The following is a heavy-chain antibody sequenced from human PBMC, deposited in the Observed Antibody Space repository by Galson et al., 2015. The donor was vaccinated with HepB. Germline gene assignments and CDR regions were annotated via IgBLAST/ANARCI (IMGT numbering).Heavy chain of an antibody. V-gene: IGHV3-66*01. Sequence: SLRLSCAASGFTVSSNYMRWVRQAPGKGLEWVSVIYSGGSTYYADSVKGRFTIYRDQSKNTLYLQMNSLRAEDTAVYYCARAILSLRIAVAGPVYGMDVWGQGTTVTVSS. CDR2: IYSGGST. CDR3: ARAILSLRIAVAGPVYGMDV. CDR1: GFTVSSNY. D-gene: IGHD6-19*01. J-gene: IGHJ6*02.